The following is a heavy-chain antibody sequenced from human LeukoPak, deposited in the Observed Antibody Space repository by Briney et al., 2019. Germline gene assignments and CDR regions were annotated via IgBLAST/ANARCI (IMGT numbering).Heavy chain of an antibody. CDR1: GDSVSSNSVA. D-gene: IGHD5-12*01. V-gene: IGHV6-1*01. Sequence: SQTLSLTCAISGDSVSSNSVAWNWVRRSPSRGLEWLGRTYYRSTWYYDYAVSVKSRINISPDTSKNQFSLHLNSVTPEDSAVYYCVRGATAYFDYWGQGTLVTVSS. CDR2: TYYRSTWYY. CDR3: VRGATAYFDY. J-gene: IGHJ4*02.